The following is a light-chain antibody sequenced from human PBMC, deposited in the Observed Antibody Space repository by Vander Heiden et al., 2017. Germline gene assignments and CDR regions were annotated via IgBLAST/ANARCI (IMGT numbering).Light chain of an antibody. V-gene: IGKV3-20*01. CDR3: QQCRSAPRT. Sequence: EIVLTQSPGTLSLSPGERATLSCRASQSVSSSYLAWYQQKPGQSPRLLIYGASSRATGFPDRFSGGGSGTDFTLTISRLEPEDFAVYYCQQCRSAPRTFGQGTKVEIK. CDR1: QSVSSSY. CDR2: GAS. J-gene: IGKJ1*01.